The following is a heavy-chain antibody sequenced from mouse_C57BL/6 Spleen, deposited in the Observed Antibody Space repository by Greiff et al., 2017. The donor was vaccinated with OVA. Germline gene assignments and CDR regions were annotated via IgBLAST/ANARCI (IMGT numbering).Heavy chain of an antibody. V-gene: IGHV1-50*01. CDR3: ARRGSNYFWYFDV. CDR2: IDPSDSYT. D-gene: IGHD2-5*01. Sequence: QVQLQQPGAELVKPGASVKLSCKASGYTFTSYWMQWVKQRPGQGLEWIGEIDPSDSYTNYNQKFKGKTTLTVDTSSSTAYMQHSSLTSEDSAVYYCARRGSNYFWYFDVWGTGTTVTVSS. CDR1: GYTFTSYW. J-gene: IGHJ1*03.